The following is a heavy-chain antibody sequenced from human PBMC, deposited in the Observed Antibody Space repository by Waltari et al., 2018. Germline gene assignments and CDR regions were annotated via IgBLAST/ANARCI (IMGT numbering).Heavy chain of an antibody. D-gene: IGHD3-9*01. J-gene: IGHJ4*02. Sequence: QVQLQESGPGLVKPSETLSLTCAVSGYSISSGYYWGWLRQPPGKGLEWIGSIYHSGSTYYNPSLKSRVTISVDTSKNQFSLKLSSVTAADTAVYYCARSILTGYPIDYWGQGTLVTVSS. CDR3: ARSILTGYPIDY. CDR1: GYSISSGYY. CDR2: IYHSGST. V-gene: IGHV4-38-2*01.